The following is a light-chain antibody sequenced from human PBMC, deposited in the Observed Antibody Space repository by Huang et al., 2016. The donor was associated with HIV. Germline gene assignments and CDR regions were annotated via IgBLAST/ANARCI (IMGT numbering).Light chain of an antibody. V-gene: IGKV1-27*01. CDR3: QKYKSAPPT. CDR2: SAF. CDR1: HDISNY. Sequence: DIQMTQSPSSLSASVGDTVTIACRASHDISNYVAWYQQKPGKTPRLLIYSAFLLQSGVASRFSGSGSGTDFTLTISSLQPEDAGIYYCQKYKSAPPTFGQGTKVEIK. J-gene: IGKJ1*01.